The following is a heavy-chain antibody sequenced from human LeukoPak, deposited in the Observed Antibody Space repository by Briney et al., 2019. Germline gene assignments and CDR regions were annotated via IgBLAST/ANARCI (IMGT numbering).Heavy chain of an antibody. CDR2: IYYSGST. Sequence: SETLSLTCTVSGGSISGSKYYWGWIRQPPGKGLEWIGYIYYSGSTNYNPSLKSRVTISVDTSKNQFSLKLSSVTAADTAVYYCARGDYYDSSGYYAIWFDPWGQGTLVTVYS. V-gene: IGHV4-61*05. CDR3: ARGDYYDSSGYYAIWFDP. D-gene: IGHD3-22*01. J-gene: IGHJ5*02. CDR1: GGSISGSKYY.